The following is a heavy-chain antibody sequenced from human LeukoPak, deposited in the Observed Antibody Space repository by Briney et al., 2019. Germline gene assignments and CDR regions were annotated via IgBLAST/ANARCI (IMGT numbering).Heavy chain of an antibody. CDR2: IYSGGST. CDR3: ARGLGYCTSTTCLLPFDY. CDR1: GFTVSTYY. V-gene: IGHV3-53*01. D-gene: IGHD2-2*01. Sequence: GGSLRLSCAASGFTVSTYYMTWVRQTPGKGLECVSVIYSGGSTYYADSVKGRFTVSRDNSKNTLYLQMNSLRAEDTAMYYCARGLGYCTSTTCLLPFDYWGQGTLVTVSS. J-gene: IGHJ4*02.